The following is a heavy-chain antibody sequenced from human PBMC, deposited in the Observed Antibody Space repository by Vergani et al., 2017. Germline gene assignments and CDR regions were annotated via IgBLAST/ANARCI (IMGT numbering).Heavy chain of an antibody. CDR1: GYTFTGYY. J-gene: IGHJ6*02. Sequence: QVQLVQSGAEVKKPGASVKVSCKASGYTFTGYYMHWVRQAPGQGLEWMGWINPNSGGTNYAQKFQGRVTMTRDTSISTAYMELSRLRSDDTAVYYCARSTRRVVPAAIAFGMDVWGQGTTVTVSS. V-gene: IGHV1-2*02. CDR3: ARSTRRVVPAAIAFGMDV. CDR2: INPNSGGT. D-gene: IGHD2-2*02.